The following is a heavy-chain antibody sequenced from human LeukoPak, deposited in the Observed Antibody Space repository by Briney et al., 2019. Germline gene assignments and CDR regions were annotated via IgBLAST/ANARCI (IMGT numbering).Heavy chain of an antibody. D-gene: IGHD4-17*01. CDR1: GYSFTNYW. CDR2: IDPSDSYT. CDR3: ATGASKVTTDFANY. V-gene: IGHV5-10-1*01. Sequence: GESLTISCKGSGYSFTNYWISGVRQMPGKGLEWMGRIDPSDSYTKYSPSFEGHVTISVDKSISTAFLQWNSLTASDSAMYYCATGASKVTTDFANYWGQGTQVAVSS. J-gene: IGHJ4*02.